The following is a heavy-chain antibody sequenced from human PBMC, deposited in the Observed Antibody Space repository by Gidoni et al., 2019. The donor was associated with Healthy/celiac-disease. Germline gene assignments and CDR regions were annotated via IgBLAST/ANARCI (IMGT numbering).Heavy chain of an antibody. J-gene: IGHJ4*02. Sequence: QVQLQPWGAGLLKPSETLSLPCAVYGGSFSGYYWSWIRQPPGKGLEWIGEIHHSGSTNYNPSLKSRVTISVDTSKNQFSLKLSSVTAADTAVYYCAREPRGYSGYESGYYFDYWGQGTLVTVSS. CDR1: GGSFSGYY. CDR3: AREPRGYSGYESGYYFDY. CDR2: IHHSGST. V-gene: IGHV4-34*01. D-gene: IGHD5-12*01.